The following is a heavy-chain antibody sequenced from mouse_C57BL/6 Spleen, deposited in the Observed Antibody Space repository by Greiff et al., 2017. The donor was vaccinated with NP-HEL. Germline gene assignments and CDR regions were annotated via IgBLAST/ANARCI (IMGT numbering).Heavy chain of an antibody. CDR2: ISAGGSYT. J-gene: IGHJ2*01. CDR1: GFTFSSYA. D-gene: IGHD2-5*01. Sequence: EVMLVESGGGLVKPGGSLKLSCAASGFTFSSYAMSWVRQTPEKRLEWVATISAGGSYTYYPDNVKGRFTISRDNAKNNLYLQMSHLTSEDTAMYYCARGDYSNHYFDYWGQGTTLTVSS. V-gene: IGHV5-4*03. CDR3: ARGDYSNHYFDY.